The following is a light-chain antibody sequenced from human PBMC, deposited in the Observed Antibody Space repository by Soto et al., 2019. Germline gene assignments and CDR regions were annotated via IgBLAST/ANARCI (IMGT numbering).Light chain of an antibody. J-gene: IGKJ1*01. CDR3: QQYNTYWT. CDR2: DAS. CDR1: QNVNNW. V-gene: IGKV1-5*01. Sequence: DIQMTQFPSALSASVGDRVTITCRASQNVNNWLAWYQHKPGKAPQLLIYDASVLETGVPSRFSGSGSGTEFTLALSGLQSDDFATYSCQQYNTYWTFGPGTKVDI.